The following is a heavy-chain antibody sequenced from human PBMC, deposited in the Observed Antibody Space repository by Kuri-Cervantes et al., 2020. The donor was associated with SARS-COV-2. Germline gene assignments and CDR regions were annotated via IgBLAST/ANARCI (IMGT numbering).Heavy chain of an antibody. D-gene: IGHD3-9*01. CDR2: INPNSGGT. Sequence: ASVKVSCKASGYTFTGYYMHWVRQAPGQGLEWMGWINPNSGGTNYAQKFQGRVTMTRDTSISTAYMELRSLRSDDTAVYYCARAYQYLGWWFDPWGQGTLVTVSS. CDR3: ARAYQYLGWWFDP. J-gene: IGHJ5*02. CDR1: GYTFTGYY. V-gene: IGHV1-2*02.